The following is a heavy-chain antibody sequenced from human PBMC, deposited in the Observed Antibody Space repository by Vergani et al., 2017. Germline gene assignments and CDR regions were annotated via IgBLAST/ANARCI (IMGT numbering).Heavy chain of an antibody. V-gene: IGHV3-53*02. Sequence: EVQLVETGGGLIQPGGSLRLSCAASGFTVSSNYMSWVRQAKGKGLEWVSVIYSGGSTYYADSVKGRFTISRDNSKNTLYLQMNSLRAEDTAVYYCARVMNGGIYYYYMDVWGKGTTVTVSS. J-gene: IGHJ6*03. D-gene: IGHD3-16*01. CDR1: GFTVSSNY. CDR3: ARVMNGGIYYYYMDV. CDR2: IYSGGST.